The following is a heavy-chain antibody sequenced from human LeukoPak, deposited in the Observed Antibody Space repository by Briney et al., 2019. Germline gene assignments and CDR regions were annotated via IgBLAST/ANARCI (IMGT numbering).Heavy chain of an antibody. CDR1: GFTFSSYR. J-gene: IGHJ4*02. CDR2: ISSSSSTI. Sequence: GGSLRLSCAASGFTFSSYRMNWVRQAPGKGLEWVSYISSSSSTIYYADSVKGRFIISRDNAKNSLYLQMNSLRAEDTAVYYCARHNPFDYWGQGTLVTVSS. V-gene: IGHV3-48*01. CDR3: ARHNPFDY.